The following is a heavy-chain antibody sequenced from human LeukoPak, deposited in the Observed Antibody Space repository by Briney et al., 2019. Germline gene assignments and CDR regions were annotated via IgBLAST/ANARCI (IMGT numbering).Heavy chain of an antibody. Sequence: SVKVSCKASGGSFSDYPINWVRQAPGQGLEWLGGIIPKYSASNYAQDFQGRVTITADESTNTVYMEMSGLRPDDTAVYYCVRPDRIFGVPAAFDAWGQGTLAAVSS. CDR2: IIPKYSAS. D-gene: IGHD3-3*02. CDR1: GGSFSDYP. CDR3: VRPDRIFGVPAAFDA. J-gene: IGHJ3*01. V-gene: IGHV1-69*01.